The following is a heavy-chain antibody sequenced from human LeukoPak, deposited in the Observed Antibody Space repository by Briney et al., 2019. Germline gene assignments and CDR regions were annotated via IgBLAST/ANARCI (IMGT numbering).Heavy chain of an antibody. Sequence: ASVKVSCKASGYTFTKYTMNWVRQAPGQGLEWMAIIHLSVGSVDYTQKFQGRVTVTRDTSTSTVYMEVNSLRSEDTAVYYCVRHNHMDVWGQGTMVIVSS. J-gene: IGHJ6*02. CDR3: VRHNHMDV. CDR1: GYTFTKYT. V-gene: IGHV1-46*01. CDR2: IHLSVGSV.